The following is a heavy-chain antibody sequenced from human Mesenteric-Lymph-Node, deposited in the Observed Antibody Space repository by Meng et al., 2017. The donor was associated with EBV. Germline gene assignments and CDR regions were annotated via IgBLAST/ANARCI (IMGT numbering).Heavy chain of an antibody. D-gene: IGHD6-19*01. CDR2: ISHSGRT. Sequence: QVQLQDAGQGLVKPSGTLSLTGAVSGDSISISRWWGWVRQPPGKGLEWIGEISHSGRTTYNPSLKSRVTISADKSKNQFSLKLNSVTAADTAVYYCARSPGWYSLDYWGQGTLVTVSS. CDR1: GDSISISRW. V-gene: IGHV4-4*02. CDR3: ARSPGWYSLDY. J-gene: IGHJ4*02.